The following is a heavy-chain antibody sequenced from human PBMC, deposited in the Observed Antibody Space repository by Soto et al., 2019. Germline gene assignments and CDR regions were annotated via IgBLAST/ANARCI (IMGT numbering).Heavy chain of an antibody. Sequence: ASVKVSCKASGYTFTSYDINWVRQATGQGLEWMGWMNPNSGNTGYAQKFQGRVTMTRNTSISTAYMELSSLRSEDTAVYYCARGLNSNWNDEREYYYYYMDVWGKGTTVTVSS. CDR1: GYTFTSYD. V-gene: IGHV1-8*01. D-gene: IGHD1-1*01. J-gene: IGHJ6*03. CDR2: MNPNSGNT. CDR3: ARGLNSNWNDEREYYYYYMDV.